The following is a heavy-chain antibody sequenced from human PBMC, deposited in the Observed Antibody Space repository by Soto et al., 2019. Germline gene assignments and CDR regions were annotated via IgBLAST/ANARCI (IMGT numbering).Heavy chain of an antibody. Sequence: QVQLVQSGAEVKKPGSSVKVSCKASGGTFSSYAISWVRQAPGQGLEWMGGIIPIFGTANYAQNFQGRVTITADESTSTAYMELSSLRSEDTAVYYCARGRGDYGDYFNAFDIWGQGTMVTVSS. CDR2: IIPIFGTA. CDR3: ARGRGDYGDYFNAFDI. V-gene: IGHV1-69*01. CDR1: GGTFSSYA. D-gene: IGHD4-17*01. J-gene: IGHJ3*02.